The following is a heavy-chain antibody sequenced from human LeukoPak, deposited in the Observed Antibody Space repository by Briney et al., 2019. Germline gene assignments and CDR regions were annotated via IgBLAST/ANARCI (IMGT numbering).Heavy chain of an antibody. CDR2: IKQDGSEK. D-gene: IGHD2-2*01. CDR1: GFTFSSYW. V-gene: IGHV3-7*01. Sequence: GGSLRLSCAASGFTFSSYWMSWVRQAPGKGMEWGATIKQDGSEKYYVDSVKGRFTISRDNAKNSLSLQMNSLRAEDTAVYYCARDQGYCTSASCRGDAFDVWGQGSMVSVSS. J-gene: IGHJ3*01. CDR3: ARDQGYCTSASCRGDAFDV.